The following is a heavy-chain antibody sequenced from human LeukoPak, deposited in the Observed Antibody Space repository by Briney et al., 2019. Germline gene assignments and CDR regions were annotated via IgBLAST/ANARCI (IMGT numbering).Heavy chain of an antibody. Sequence: ASVKVSCKASGYTFTSYDINWVRQATGQGLEWMGWMNPNSGNTGYAQKFQGRVTITRNTSISTAYMELSSLRSEDTAVYYCARAGSIAARPSHYYYYYMDVWGKGTTVTVSS. V-gene: IGHV1-8*03. J-gene: IGHJ6*03. CDR3: ARAGSIAARPSHYYYYYMDV. D-gene: IGHD6-6*01. CDR2: MNPNSGNT. CDR1: GYTFTSYD.